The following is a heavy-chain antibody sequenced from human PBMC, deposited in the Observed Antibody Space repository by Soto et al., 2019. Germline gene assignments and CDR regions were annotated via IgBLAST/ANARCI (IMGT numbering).Heavy chain of an antibody. J-gene: IGHJ3*02. CDR3: AREVLFGGSFGALDAFDI. V-gene: IGHV3-30-3*01. Sequence: GGSLRLSCAASGFTFSSYAMHWVRQAPGKGLEWVAVISYDGSNKYYADSVKGRFTISRDNSKNTLYLQMNSLRAEDTAVHYCAREVLFGGSFGALDAFDIWGQGTMVTVSS. CDR1: GFTFSSYA. D-gene: IGHD3-10*02. CDR2: ISYDGSNK.